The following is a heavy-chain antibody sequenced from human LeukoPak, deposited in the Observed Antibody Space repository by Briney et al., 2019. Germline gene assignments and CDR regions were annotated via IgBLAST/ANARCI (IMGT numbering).Heavy chain of an antibody. J-gene: IGHJ4*02. D-gene: IGHD6-13*01. Sequence: GGSLRLSWAASGFTFSSLSMNWVRQAPGKGLEWVASIRSSSSYIYYPDSVKGRFTISRDNAKNSVYLQMNSLRAEDTAVYYCARESAVGIAADWGQGTLVTVSP. CDR3: ARESAVGIAAD. CDR1: GFTFSSLS. V-gene: IGHV3-21*01. CDR2: IRSSSSYI.